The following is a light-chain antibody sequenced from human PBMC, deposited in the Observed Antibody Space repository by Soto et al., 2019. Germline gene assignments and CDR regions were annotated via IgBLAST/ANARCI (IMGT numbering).Light chain of an antibody. Sequence: DIQMTQSPSSLSASIGDRVTITCRAGQSIGNYLNWYQQKPGKAPNLLIYATSSLQSGVPSRFSGSGSGTECTLTIRSLQREDFAIYYCQQSYSSTWTFGQGTKVDIK. CDR2: ATS. V-gene: IGKV1-39*01. J-gene: IGKJ1*01. CDR1: QSIGNY. CDR3: QQSYSSTWT.